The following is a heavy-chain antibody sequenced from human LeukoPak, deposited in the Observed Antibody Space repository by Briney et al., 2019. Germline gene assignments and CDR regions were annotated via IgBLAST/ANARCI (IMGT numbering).Heavy chain of an antibody. Sequence: SETLSLTCAVSGYSISSGYYWGWIRQPPGKGLEWIGSIYHSGSTYYNPSLKSRVTISVDTSKNQFSLKLSSVTAADTAVYYCARLYCTNGVCHRVGDYWGQGTLVTVSS. CDR3: ARLYCTNGVCHRVGDY. D-gene: IGHD2-8*01. CDR1: GYSISSGYY. V-gene: IGHV4-38-2*01. J-gene: IGHJ4*02. CDR2: IYHSGST.